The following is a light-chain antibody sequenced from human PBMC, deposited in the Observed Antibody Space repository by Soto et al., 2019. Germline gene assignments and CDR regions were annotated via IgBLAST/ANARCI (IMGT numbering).Light chain of an antibody. V-gene: IGLV2-11*01. Sequence: QSALTQPRSVSGSPGQSVTISCTGTSSDVGGCNYVSWYQQHPGKAPKLMIHDVSKRPSGVPDRFSGSKSGNTASLTISGLQAEDEADYYCCSYAGSYYVFGTGTKLTVL. CDR1: SSDVGGCNY. CDR3: CSYAGSYYV. CDR2: DVS. J-gene: IGLJ1*01.